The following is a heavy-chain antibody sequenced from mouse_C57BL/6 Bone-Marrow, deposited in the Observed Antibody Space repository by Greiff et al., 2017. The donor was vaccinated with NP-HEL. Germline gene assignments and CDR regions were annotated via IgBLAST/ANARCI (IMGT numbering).Heavy chain of an antibody. J-gene: IGHJ3*01. V-gene: IGHV5-6*01. D-gene: IGHD4-1*01. CDR2: ISSGGSYT. Sequence: EVQLLESGGDLVKPGGSLKLSCAASGFTFSSYGMSWVRQTPDKRLEWVATISSGGSYTYYPDSVKGRFTISRDNAKNTLYLQMSSLKSEDTAMYYCARQGLTGTGFAYWGQGTLVTVSA. CDR3: ARQGLTGTGFAY. CDR1: GFTFSSYG.